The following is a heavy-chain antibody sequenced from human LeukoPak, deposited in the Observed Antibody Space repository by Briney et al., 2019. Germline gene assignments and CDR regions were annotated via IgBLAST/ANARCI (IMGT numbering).Heavy chain of an antibody. V-gene: IGHV3-23*01. CDR2: IGGGGTNT. D-gene: IGHD2-2*01. CDR1: GFTFNDFA. Sequence: QPGGSLRLSCATSGFTFNDFAMNWVRQAPGKGLEWVSGIGGGGTNTDYAESVKGRFTISRDNSKNTLYLQMNSLRAEDTAVYYCAKGTLISSTSAGFDYWGQGTLVTVSS. CDR3: AKGTLISSTSAGFDY. J-gene: IGHJ4*02.